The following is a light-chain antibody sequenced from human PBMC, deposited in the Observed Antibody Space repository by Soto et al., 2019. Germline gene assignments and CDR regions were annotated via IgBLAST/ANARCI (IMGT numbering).Light chain of an antibody. CDR3: CSYTRSSVV. CDR1: SSDVGGYNY. J-gene: IGLJ2*01. CDR2: DVS. Sequence: QSALTQPASVSGSPGQSITISCTGTSSDVGGYNYVSWYQQHPGKAPKLMIYDVSNRPSGVSNRCSGSKSGNTASLTSSGLQAEDEADYYCCSYTRSSVVFGGGTKVTVL. V-gene: IGLV2-14*01.